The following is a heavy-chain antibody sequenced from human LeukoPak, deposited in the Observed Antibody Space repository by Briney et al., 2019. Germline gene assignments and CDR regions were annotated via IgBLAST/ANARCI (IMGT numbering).Heavy chain of an antibody. CDR3: ARTRGRYDAFDI. D-gene: IGHD3-10*01. J-gene: IGHJ3*02. CDR1: GGSISSYY. V-gene: IGHV4-59*01. CDR2: VYYSGST. Sequence: SETLSLTCTVSGGSISSYYWSWIRQPPGKGLEWIGYVYYSGSTNYNPSLKSRVTISVDTSKNQFSLKLSSVTAADTAVYYCARTRGRYDAFDIWGQGTMVTVSS.